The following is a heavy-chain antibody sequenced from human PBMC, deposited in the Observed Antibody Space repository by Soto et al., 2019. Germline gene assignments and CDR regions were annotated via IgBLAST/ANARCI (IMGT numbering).Heavy chain of an antibody. J-gene: IGHJ6*02. D-gene: IGHD5-12*01. CDR3: ASVDNYYYYGMDV. CDR1: GYTFTSYG. Sequence: WASVKVSCKASGYTFTSYGISWVRQAPGQGLEWMGWISAYNGNTNYAQKLQGRVTMTTDTSTSTAYMELRSLRSDDTAVYYCASVDNYYYYGMDVWGQGTTVTVSS. CDR2: ISAYNGNT. V-gene: IGHV1-18*01.